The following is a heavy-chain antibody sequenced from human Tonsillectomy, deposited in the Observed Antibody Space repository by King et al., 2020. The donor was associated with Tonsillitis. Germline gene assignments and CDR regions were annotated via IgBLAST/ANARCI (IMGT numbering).Heavy chain of an antibody. CDR2: LNSDGSST. CDR3: ARVFRGYDTSHAADY. Sequence: VQLVESGGGLVQPGGSLRLSCAASGFTFSHYLFHWVRQAPGKGLAWVSRLNSDGSSTSYADSVRGRFTISRDNAENTLYLQMNSLRVEDTAVYYCARVFRGYDTSHAADYWGQGTLVTVSS. CDR1: GFTFSHYL. D-gene: IGHD3-22*01. V-gene: IGHV3-74*01. J-gene: IGHJ4*02.